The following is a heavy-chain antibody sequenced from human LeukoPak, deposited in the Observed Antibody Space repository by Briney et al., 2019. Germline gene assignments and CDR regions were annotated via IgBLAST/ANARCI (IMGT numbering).Heavy chain of an antibody. CDR3: ARGVSSGSDY. CDR1: GGSISSYY. Sequence: PSETLSLTCTVSGGSISSYYWSWIRQPPGKGLEWIGYIYYSGSTNFNPSLKSRVTISVGTSKNQFSLKLSSVTAADTAVYYGARGVSSGSDYWGQGTLVTVSS. V-gene: IGHV4-59*08. J-gene: IGHJ4*02. D-gene: IGHD3-10*01. CDR2: IYYSGST.